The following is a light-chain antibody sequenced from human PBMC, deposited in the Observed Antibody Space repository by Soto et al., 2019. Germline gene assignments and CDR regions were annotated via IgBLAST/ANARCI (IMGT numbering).Light chain of an antibody. V-gene: IGLV7-43*01. CDR2: RTN. CDR1: TGAVSSDYY. Sequence: QAVVTQDPSLTVSPGGTVTLTCALTTGAVSSDYYPNWFQRKPGQALRTLIYRTNNKPSWTPARFSGSLLGGKAALTLSGVQPEDEADYYCVLLCSGEWVFGGGTKLTVL. CDR3: VLLCSGEWV. J-gene: IGLJ3*02.